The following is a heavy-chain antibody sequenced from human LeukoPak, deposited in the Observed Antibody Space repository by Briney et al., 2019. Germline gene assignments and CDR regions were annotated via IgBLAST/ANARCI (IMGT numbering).Heavy chain of an antibody. CDR1: GYTFTGYY. J-gene: IGHJ6*03. CDR2: INPNRGGT. CDR3: ARGARPRYQLLWTHYYYYYYMDF. Sequence: SVKVSCKASGYTFTGYYMQWVRHAPREGLEWVGWINPNRGGTNYAQKFQCRVSMTRDTSISTAYMELSRLRSDDTAVYYCARGARPRYQLLWTHYYYYYYMDFWGKGTTVTVSS. D-gene: IGHD2-2*01. V-gene: IGHV1-2*02.